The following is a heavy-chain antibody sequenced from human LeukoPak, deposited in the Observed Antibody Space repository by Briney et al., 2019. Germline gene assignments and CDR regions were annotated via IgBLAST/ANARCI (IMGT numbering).Heavy chain of an antibody. CDR1: GFICSDHY. CDR3: ARVSYDSGHCHIDY. J-gene: IGHJ4*02. V-gene: IGHV3-72*01. D-gene: IGHD3-22*01. Sequence: GGSLTLTCAASGFICSDHYMDWVRQAPGKGLEWVGRTRNKANSYTTEYAASVKGRFTISRDDSKNSLFLQMNSLRTEDTAVYYGARVSYDSGHCHIDYWGQGTLVTVSS. CDR2: TRNKANSYTT.